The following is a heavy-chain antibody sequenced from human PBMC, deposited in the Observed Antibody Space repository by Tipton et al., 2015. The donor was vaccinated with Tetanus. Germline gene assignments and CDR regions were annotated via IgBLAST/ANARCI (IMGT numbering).Heavy chain of an antibody. CDR1: GFTFSDYS. V-gene: IGHV3-21*01. D-gene: IGHD3-3*02. Sequence: SLRLSCAASGFTFSDYSMNWVRQAPGKGLEWVSSISGSSNYINYADSVKGRFTISRANARNSLYLQMNSLRGDDTGVYFCARVHTPGLLGRYPLAYWGQETLFPVSS. CDR3: ARVHTPGLLGRYPLAY. CDR2: ISGSSNYI. J-gene: IGHJ4*02.